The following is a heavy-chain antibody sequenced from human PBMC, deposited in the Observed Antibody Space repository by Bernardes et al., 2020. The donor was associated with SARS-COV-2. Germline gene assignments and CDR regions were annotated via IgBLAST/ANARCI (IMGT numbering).Heavy chain of an antibody. Sequence: GGSLRLSCAASGFTFTNYAMHWVRRAPGKGLGWVAVISYDGTKTFYADSVKGRFTISRDTSKDTLYLQMNSLRPEDTAVYYCAKADTPFPFSYGLDVWGLGTTVTVSS. J-gene: IGHJ6*02. D-gene: IGHD3-16*01. CDR1: GFTFTNYA. CDR2: ISYDGTKT. CDR3: AKADTPFPFSYGLDV. V-gene: IGHV3-30-3*01.